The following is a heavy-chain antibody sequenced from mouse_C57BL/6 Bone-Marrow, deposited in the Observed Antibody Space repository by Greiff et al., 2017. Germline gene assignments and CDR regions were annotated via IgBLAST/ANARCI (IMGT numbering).Heavy chain of an antibody. V-gene: IGHV1-5*01. Sequence: EVQLQQSGTVLARPGASVKMSCTTSGFTFTSYGMHWVKQRPGQGLEWVGAIYPGNSDTSYNQKFKGKVKLTAVTTASTAYLELSSLRNESSAVYYCTRWFAYWGQGTLVTVSA. J-gene: IGHJ3*01. CDR2: IYPGNSDT. CDR3: TRWFAY. CDR1: GFTFTSYG.